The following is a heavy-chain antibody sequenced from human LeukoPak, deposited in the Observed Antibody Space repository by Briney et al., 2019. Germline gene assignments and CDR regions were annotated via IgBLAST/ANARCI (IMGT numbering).Heavy chain of an antibody. J-gene: IGHJ5*02. CDR1: GGSISSYY. Sequence: SETLSLTCTVSGGSISSYYWSWIRQPPGKGLEWIGYIYYSGSTNYNPPLKSRVTISVDTSKNQFSLKLSSVTAADTAVYYCARQLKWDNWFDPWGQGTLVTVSS. CDR3: ARQLKWDNWFDP. D-gene: IGHD2-15*01. V-gene: IGHV4-59*08. CDR2: IYYSGST.